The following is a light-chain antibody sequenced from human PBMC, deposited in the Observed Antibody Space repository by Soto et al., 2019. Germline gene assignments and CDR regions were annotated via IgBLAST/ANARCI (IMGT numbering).Light chain of an antibody. CDR2: GAS. CDR1: QSININ. J-gene: IGKJ5*01. V-gene: IGKV3-15*01. Sequence: EIGMTQSPATLSVAPGERATLSCRASQSININLAWYQQKPGQAHRLLIYGASTRATGLPARFSGSGSGTEFTIIISSLESEDAAVYDCQQYDNWPITFGQGTRLEIK. CDR3: QQYDNWPIT.